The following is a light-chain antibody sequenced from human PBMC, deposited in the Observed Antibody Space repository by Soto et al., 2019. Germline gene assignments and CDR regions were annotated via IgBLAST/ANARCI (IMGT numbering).Light chain of an antibody. CDR1: QSICSY. Sequence: DIQMTQSPSSLSASVGDRVTITCRASQSICSYLDWYQQNPGTAPKLLIYGASSLQSGVPSRFSGSGSGTDFTLIISSLQPEDFATYYCQQSYSTSVTFGQGTKLEIK. CDR3: QQSYSTSVT. J-gene: IGKJ2*01. CDR2: GAS. V-gene: IGKV1-39*01.